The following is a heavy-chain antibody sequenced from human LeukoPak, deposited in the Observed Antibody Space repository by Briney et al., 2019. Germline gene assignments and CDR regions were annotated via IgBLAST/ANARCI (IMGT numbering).Heavy chain of an antibody. CDR1: GFTFSNYW. D-gene: IGHD6-6*01. CDR3: ARVYSSSSGKAFDI. V-gene: IGHV3-7*01. CDR2: IKQDGSEK. Sequence: GGSLRLSCAASGFTFSNYWMSWVRQAPGKGLEWVANIKQDGSEKCYVDSVKGRFSISRDNAKNSLYLQMNSLRPEDTAVYYCARVYSSSSGKAFDIWGQGTMVTVSS. J-gene: IGHJ3*02.